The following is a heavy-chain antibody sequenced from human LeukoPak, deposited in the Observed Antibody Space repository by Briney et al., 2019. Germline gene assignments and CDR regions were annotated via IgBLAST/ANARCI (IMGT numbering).Heavy chain of an antibody. CDR2: IYYSGST. CDR3: ARLSAVYHDFWSGYYDRPSSYFDY. V-gene: IGHV4-39*01. D-gene: IGHD3-3*01. CDR1: GGSISSSSYY. J-gene: IGHJ4*02. Sequence: SQTLSLTRTVSGGSISSSSYYWGWIRQPPGKGLEWIGSIYYSGSTYYNPSLKSRVTISVDTSKNQFSLKLSSVTAADTAVYYCARLSAVYHDFWSGYYDRPSSYFDYWGQGTLVTVSS.